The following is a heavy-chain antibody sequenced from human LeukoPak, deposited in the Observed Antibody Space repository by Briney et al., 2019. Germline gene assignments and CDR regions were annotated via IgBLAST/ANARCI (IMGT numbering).Heavy chain of an antibody. CDR1: GFTLSSDS. CDR2: ISSSSSYI. CDR3: ARGRQAAGREYYFAY. Sequence: PGMSLRLSCAASGFTLSSDSMNWGRQAPGQGREWFSSISSSSSYIYYADSVKGRFTISRDNAKNSLYLQMNSLRAEDTAVHYCARGRQAAGREYYFAYWGQGTLVTVSS. J-gene: IGHJ4*02. D-gene: IGHD6-13*01. V-gene: IGHV3-21*01.